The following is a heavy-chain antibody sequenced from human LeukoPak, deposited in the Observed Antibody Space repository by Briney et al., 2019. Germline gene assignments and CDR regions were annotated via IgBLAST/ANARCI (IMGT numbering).Heavy chain of an antibody. CDR3: AREMLMDV. Sequence: GGSLRLSCAASGFTFSRYWMSWVRQAPGKGLEWVANIKQDGSEKDYVDSVKGRFTISRDNAKNSLYLQMNSLRAEDTAVYYCAREMLMDVWGKGTTVTVSS. CDR2: IKQDGSEK. J-gene: IGHJ6*03. D-gene: IGHD2-8*01. V-gene: IGHV3-7*01. CDR1: GFTFSRYW.